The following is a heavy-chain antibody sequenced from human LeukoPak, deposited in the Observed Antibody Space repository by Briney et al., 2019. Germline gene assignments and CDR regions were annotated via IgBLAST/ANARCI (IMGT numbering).Heavy chain of an antibody. V-gene: IGHV3-7*04. CDR3: ARDNWGLFDY. CDR1: GFSFSSFW. D-gene: IGHD7-27*01. J-gene: IGHJ4*02. CDR2: IKKEGGRK. Sequence: GGSLRLSCAASGFSFSSFWLNWLRQAPGKGLGWVAPIKKEGGRKSSVDSGKGGSTSTRDNGKNTLYMQMNSLRAEDTAVYYCARDNWGLFDYWGQGTLVTVSS.